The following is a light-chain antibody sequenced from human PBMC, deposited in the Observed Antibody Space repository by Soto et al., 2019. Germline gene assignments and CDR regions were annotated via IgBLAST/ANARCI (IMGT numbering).Light chain of an antibody. CDR2: SAS. CDR1: QSISTY. J-gene: IGKJ1*01. CDR3: QPSYSPPWT. Sequence: DIQMTQSPYSLSASVGDRVTITCRSSQSISTYLNWYQQKPGKAPEFLIYSASSLQSGVPSRFSGTGSVTDFTLTINSLQPADFATYYCQPSYSPPWTFGQGTKVEIK. V-gene: IGKV1-39*01.